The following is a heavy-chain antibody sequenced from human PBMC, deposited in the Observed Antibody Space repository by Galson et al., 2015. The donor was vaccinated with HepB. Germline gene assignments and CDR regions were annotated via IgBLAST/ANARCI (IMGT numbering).Heavy chain of an antibody. J-gene: IGHJ6*02. CDR2: INPSGGST. CDR1: GYTFTSYY. Sequence: SVKVSCKASGYTFTSYYMHWVRQAPGQGLEWMGIINPSGGSTSYAQKFQGRVTMTTDTSTSSAYMELGSLRSDDTAVYYCARYSSSLYSYALDVWGQGTTVTVSS. D-gene: IGHD6-6*01. CDR3: ARYSSSLYSYALDV. V-gene: IGHV1-46*01.